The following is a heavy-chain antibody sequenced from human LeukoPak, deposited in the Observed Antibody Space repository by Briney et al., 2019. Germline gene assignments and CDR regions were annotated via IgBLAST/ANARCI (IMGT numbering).Heavy chain of an antibody. V-gene: IGHV3-53*01. CDR3: VLYGSGSYLDY. D-gene: IGHD3-10*01. CDR2: IYSGGST. CDR1: GFTVSSNY. J-gene: IGHJ4*02. Sequence: GGSLRLSCAASGFTVSSNYMSWVRQAPGKGLEWVSVIYSGGSTYYADSVKGRFRISRDNSKNTLYLQMNSLRAEDTAVYYCVLYGSGSYLDYWGQGTLVTVSS.